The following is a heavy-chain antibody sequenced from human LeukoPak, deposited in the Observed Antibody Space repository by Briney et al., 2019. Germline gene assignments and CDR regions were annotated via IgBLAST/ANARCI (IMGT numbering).Heavy chain of an antibody. J-gene: IGHJ3*02. CDR2: IHTSGST. CDR3: AREDSSGWYGALAFDI. V-gene: IGHV4-61*02. CDR1: GGSISSDDYY. Sequence: SQTLSLTCTVSGGSISSDDYYWNWIRQPAGKGLEWIGPIHTSGSTNYNPSLKSRVTMSVDTSKNQFSLKLSSVTAADTAVYYCAREDSSGWYGALAFDIWGQGTMVTVSS. D-gene: IGHD6-19*01.